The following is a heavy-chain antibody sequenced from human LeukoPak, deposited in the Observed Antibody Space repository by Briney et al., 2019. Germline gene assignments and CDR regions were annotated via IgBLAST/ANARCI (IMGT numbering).Heavy chain of an antibody. J-gene: IGHJ6*03. V-gene: IGHV1-18*01. CDR3: ASLGSGSSRYYYYYYYMDV. CDR1: DYTFTNYY. Sequence: GASVKVSCKAFDYTFTNYYISWVRQAPGQGLEWMGWISVYNGHTNYAQKLQGRVTMTTDTSTNTAYMELRSLRSDDTAVYYCASLGSGSSRYYYYYYYMDVWGKGTTVTVSS. CDR2: ISVYNGHT. D-gene: IGHD3-10*01.